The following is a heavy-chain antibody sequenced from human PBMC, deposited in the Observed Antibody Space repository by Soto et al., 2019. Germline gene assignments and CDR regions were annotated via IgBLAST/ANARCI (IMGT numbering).Heavy chain of an antibody. CDR2: ISGSGGST. V-gene: IGHV3-23*01. CDR1: GFTFSSYA. CDR3: AKGPSSWYSMIDY. Sequence: EVQLLESGGGLVQPGGSLRLSCAASGFTFSSYAMSWVRQAPGKGLEWVSAISGSGGSTYYADSVKGRFTISRDNSKNTLYLQMNSLRAEDTVVYYCAKGPSSWYSMIDYWGQGTLVTVSS. D-gene: IGHD6-13*01. J-gene: IGHJ4*02.